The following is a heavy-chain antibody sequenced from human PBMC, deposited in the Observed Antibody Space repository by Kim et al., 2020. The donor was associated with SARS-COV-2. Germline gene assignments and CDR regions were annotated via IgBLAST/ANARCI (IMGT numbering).Heavy chain of an antibody. CDR1: GGSISSSSYY. D-gene: IGHD3-10*01. J-gene: IGHJ4*02. CDR2: IYYSGST. V-gene: IGHV4-39*01. CDR3: ARLGIKPYYYGSGSYYNRDY. Sequence: SETLSLTCTVSGGSISSSSYYWGWIRQPPGKGLEWIGSIYYSGSTYYNPSLKSRVTISVDTYKNQFSLKLSSVTAADTAVYYCARLGIKPYYYGSGSYYNRDYWGQGTLVTVSS.